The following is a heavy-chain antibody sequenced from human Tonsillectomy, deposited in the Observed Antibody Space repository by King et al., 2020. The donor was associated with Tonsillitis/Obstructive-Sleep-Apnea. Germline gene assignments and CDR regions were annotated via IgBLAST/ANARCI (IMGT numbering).Heavy chain of an antibody. J-gene: IGHJ5*02. CDR2: IYYTGST. CDR1: GLSISSFY. Sequence: LQLQESGPGLVKPSETLSLTCTVSGLSISSFYWSWIRQPPGKGLEWSGYIYYTGSTNYNPSLKSRVTISVDTSKNQFSLKLSSVTAADTAVYYCARHLGVVPARTEDNWFDPWGQGTLVTVSS. D-gene: IGHD2-2*01. CDR3: ARHLGVVPARTEDNWFDP. V-gene: IGHV4-59*08.